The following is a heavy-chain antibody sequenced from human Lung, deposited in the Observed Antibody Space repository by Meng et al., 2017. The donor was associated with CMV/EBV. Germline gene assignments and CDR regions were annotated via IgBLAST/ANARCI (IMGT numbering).Heavy chain of an antibody. Sequence: GESXKISCAASGFTFSGSAMHWVRQASGKGLEWVGRIRSKANSYATAYAASVKGRFTISRDDSKNTAYLQMNSLKTEDTAVYYCTRPFYCSSTSCYKFRAFDIWGQGXMVTVSS. CDR3: TRPFYCSSTSCYKFRAFDI. CDR1: GFTFSGSA. D-gene: IGHD2-2*02. CDR2: IRSKANSYAT. V-gene: IGHV3-73*01. J-gene: IGHJ3*02.